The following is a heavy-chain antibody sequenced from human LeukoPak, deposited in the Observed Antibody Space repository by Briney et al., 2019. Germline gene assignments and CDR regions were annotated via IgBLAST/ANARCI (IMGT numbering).Heavy chain of an antibody. J-gene: IGHJ4*02. CDR3: ASSRDGYNLGTGGDDY. CDR2: ISSTSSYR. D-gene: IGHD5-24*01. CDR1: GFTFSSYS. Sequence: GRSLRLSCAASGFTFSSYSMNWVRQAPGKGLEWVSCISSTSSYRYYAGSVKGRFTISRDNAKNSLYLQMNSLRAEDTAVYYCASSRDGYNLGTGGDDYWGQGTLVTVSS. V-gene: IGHV3-21*01.